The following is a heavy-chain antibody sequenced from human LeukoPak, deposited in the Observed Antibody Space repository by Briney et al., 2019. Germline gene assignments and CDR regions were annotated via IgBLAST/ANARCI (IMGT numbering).Heavy chain of an antibody. V-gene: IGHV3-48*01. Sequence: GGSLRLSCAASGFTLSNYNMNWVRQAPGKGLEWVSYISTSSITKYYADSVKGRFTISRDNARNSLYLQMNSLRAEDTAVYYCATDRGYSSFDYWGQGTLVTVSS. J-gene: IGHJ4*02. CDR3: ATDRGYSSFDY. CDR2: ISTSSITK. CDR1: GFTLSNYN. D-gene: IGHD3-22*01.